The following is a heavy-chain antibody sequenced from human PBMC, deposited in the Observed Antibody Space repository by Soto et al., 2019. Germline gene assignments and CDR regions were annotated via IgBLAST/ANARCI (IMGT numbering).Heavy chain of an antibody. V-gene: IGHV1-18*01. CDR1: GYNLSNYA. CDR3: ARDTTYSSGWNFDY. Sequence: QVQLVQSGAEVKKPGASVKVSCKASGYNLSNYAITWVRQAPGQGLEWMGWISGYNGNTNYAQKLQGRVTMTTDTYTSTVYMELRSLRSDDTAVYYCARDTTYSSGWNFDYWGQGTLVTVSS. CDR2: ISGYNGNT. D-gene: IGHD6-19*01. J-gene: IGHJ4*02.